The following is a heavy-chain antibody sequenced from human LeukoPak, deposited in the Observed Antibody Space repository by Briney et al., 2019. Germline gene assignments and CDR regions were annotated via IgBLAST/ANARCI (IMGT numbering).Heavy chain of an antibody. V-gene: IGHV1-18*01. Sequence: ASVKVSCKASGYTFTSYGISWVRQAPGQGLEWMGWISAYNGNTNYAQKLQGRVTMTTDTSTSTAYMELRSLRSEDTAVYYCARGYSNYYYYGMDVWGQGTTVTVSS. D-gene: IGHD2-15*01. CDR1: GYTFTSYG. J-gene: IGHJ6*02. CDR2: ISAYNGNT. CDR3: ARGYSNYYYYGMDV.